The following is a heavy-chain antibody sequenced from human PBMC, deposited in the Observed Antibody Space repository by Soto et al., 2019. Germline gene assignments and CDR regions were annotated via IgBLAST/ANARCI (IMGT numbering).Heavy chain of an antibody. CDR1: GFTFSSYA. Sequence: PGGSLRLSCAASGFTFSSYAMHWVRQAPGKGLEWVAVISYDGSNKYYADSVKGRFTISRDNSKNTLYLQMNSLRAEDTAVYYCARAVGSGSYYGPQYWGQGTLVTVSS. D-gene: IGHD3-10*01. V-gene: IGHV3-30-3*01. CDR3: ARAVGSGSYYGPQY. J-gene: IGHJ4*02. CDR2: ISYDGSNK.